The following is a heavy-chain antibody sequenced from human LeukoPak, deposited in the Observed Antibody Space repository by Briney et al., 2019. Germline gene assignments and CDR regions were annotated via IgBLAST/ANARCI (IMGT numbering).Heavy chain of an antibody. J-gene: IGHJ6*02. V-gene: IGHV4-59*06. CDR3: ARDVPMAVTTKPNYYYGMDV. CDR1: GGSISSYY. D-gene: IGHD4-17*01. CDR2: IYYSGST. Sequence: PPETLSLTCTVSGGSISSYYWSWIRQHPGKGLEWIGYIYYSGSTYYNPSLKSRVTISVDTSKNQFSLKLSSVTAADTAVYYCARDVPMAVTTKPNYYYGMDVWGQGTTVTVSS.